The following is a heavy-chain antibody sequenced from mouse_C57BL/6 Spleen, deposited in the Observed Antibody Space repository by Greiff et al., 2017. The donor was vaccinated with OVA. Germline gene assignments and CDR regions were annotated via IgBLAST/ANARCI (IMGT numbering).Heavy chain of an antibody. CDR2: IRLKSDNYAT. Sequence: EVKLQESGGGLVQPGGSMKLSCVASGFTFSNYWMNWVRQSPEKGLEWVAQIRLKSDNYATHYAESVKGRFTISRDDSKSSVYLQMNNLRAEDTGIYYCTGLPYGSSYWGQGTLVTVSA. J-gene: IGHJ3*01. CDR1: GFTFSNYW. V-gene: IGHV6-3*01. CDR3: TGLPYGSSY. D-gene: IGHD1-1*01.